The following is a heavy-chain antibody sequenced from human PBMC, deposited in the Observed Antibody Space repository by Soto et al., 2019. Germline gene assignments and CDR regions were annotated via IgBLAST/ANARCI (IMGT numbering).Heavy chain of an antibody. CDR3: ARHRRAIVATTDPLDI. Sequence: GQSLKISCKVSGYIFTTYWIAWVRQMPGKGLEWMGVIYPGDSDTIYSPSFQGRVTISADKSTRTAYLQWSGLKASDTATYYCARHRRAIVATTDPLDIWGQGTKVTVSS. D-gene: IGHD1-26*01. J-gene: IGHJ3*02. V-gene: IGHV5-51*01. CDR2: IYPGDSDT. CDR1: GYIFTTYW.